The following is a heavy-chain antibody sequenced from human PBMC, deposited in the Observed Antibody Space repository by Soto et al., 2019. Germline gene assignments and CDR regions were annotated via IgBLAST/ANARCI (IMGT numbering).Heavy chain of an antibody. Sequence: GGSLRLSCAASGFTFSSYGMHWVRQAPGKGLEWVAVIWYDGSNKYYADSVKGRFTISRDNSKNTLYLQMNSLRAEDTAVYYCARFFLPRRPPYYYDSSAIDYWGQGTLVTVSS. CDR1: GFTFSSYG. CDR2: IWYDGSNK. V-gene: IGHV3-33*01. D-gene: IGHD3-22*01. CDR3: ARFFLPRRPPYYYDSSAIDY. J-gene: IGHJ4*02.